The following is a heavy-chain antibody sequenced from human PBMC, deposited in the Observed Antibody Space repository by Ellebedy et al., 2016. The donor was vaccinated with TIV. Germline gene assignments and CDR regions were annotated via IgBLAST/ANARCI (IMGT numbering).Heavy chain of an antibody. J-gene: IGHJ4*02. Sequence: SETLSLTCAVYGGSFSGYYWSWIRQPPGKGLEWIGEINHSGSTYYNPSLKSRVTISVDTSKNQFSLKLSSVTAADTAVYYCARVRIAAAGSFFDYWGQGTLVTVSS. CDR1: GGSFSGYY. V-gene: IGHV4-34*01. CDR3: ARVRIAAAGSFFDY. D-gene: IGHD6-13*01. CDR2: INHSGST.